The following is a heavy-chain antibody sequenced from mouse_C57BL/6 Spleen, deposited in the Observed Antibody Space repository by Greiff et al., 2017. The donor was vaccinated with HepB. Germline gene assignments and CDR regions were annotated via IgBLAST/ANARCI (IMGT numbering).Heavy chain of an antibody. CDR2: INPNNGGT. CDR1: GYTFTDYY. Sequence: VQLQQSGPELVKPGASVKISCKASGYTFTDYYMNWVKQSHGKSLEWIGDINPNNGGTSYNQKFKGKATLTVDKSSSTAYMELRSLTSEDSAVYYCARVDSGSFDYWGQGTTLTVSS. V-gene: IGHV1-26*01. CDR3: ARVDSGSFDY. J-gene: IGHJ2*01.